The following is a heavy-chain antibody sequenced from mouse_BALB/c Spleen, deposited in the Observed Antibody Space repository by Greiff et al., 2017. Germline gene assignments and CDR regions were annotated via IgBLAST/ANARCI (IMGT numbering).Heavy chain of an antibody. CDR1: GYTFTDYA. J-gene: IGHJ3*01. CDR2: ISTYYGNT. CDR3: AREGYYGSSYGWFAY. Sequence: VQLQQSGPELVRPGVSVKISCKGSGYTFTDYAMHWVKQSHAKSLEWIGVISTYYGNTNYNQKFKGKATMTVDKSSSTAYMELARLTSEDSAIYYCAREGYYGSSYGWFAYWGQGTLVTVSA. D-gene: IGHD1-1*01. V-gene: IGHV1-67*01.